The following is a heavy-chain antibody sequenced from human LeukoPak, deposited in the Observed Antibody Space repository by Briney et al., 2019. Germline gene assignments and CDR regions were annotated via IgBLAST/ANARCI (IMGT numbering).Heavy chain of an antibody. J-gene: IGHJ4*02. D-gene: IGHD6-13*01. Sequence: AMSWVRQAPGNGLEWVSAISGSGGSTYYADSVKGRFTISRDNSKNTLYLQMNSLRAEDTAVYYCAKELYSSSASDYWGQGTLVTVSS. CDR3: AKELYSSSASDY. V-gene: IGHV3-23*01. CDR1: A. CDR2: ISGSGGST.